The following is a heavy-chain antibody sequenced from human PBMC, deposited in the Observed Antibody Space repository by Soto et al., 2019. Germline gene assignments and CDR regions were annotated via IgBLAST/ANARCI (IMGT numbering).Heavy chain of an antibody. CDR2: INPSGGRT. V-gene: IGHV1-46*01. D-gene: IGHD6-19*01. J-gene: IGHJ4*02. Sequence: QVQLVQSGAEVKKPGASVKASCKASGYTFTSYYMHWVRQAPGQGLEWIGIINPSGGRTRYAQKFQGRVTMTRDPSTSTVYMALSSLSSADTALYYCARVPQWLVEYYCAYRGQGTLVTVSS. CDR3: ARVPQWLVEYYCAY. CDR1: GYTFTSYY.